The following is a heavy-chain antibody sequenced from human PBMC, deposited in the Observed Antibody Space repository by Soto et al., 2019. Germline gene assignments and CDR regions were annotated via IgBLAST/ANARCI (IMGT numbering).Heavy chain of an antibody. D-gene: IGHD3-9*01. V-gene: IGHV1-69*01. CDR3: ARTYYDILTGYYRYWYFDL. CDR2: IIPIFGTA. CDR1: GGTFSSYA. Sequence: QVQLVQSGAEVKKPGSSVKVSCKASGGTFSSYAISWVREAPGQGLEWIGGIIPIFGTANYAQKFQGRVTITADESTSTAYMELSSLRSEDTAVYYCARTYYDILTGYYRYWYFDLWGRGTLVTVSS. J-gene: IGHJ2*01.